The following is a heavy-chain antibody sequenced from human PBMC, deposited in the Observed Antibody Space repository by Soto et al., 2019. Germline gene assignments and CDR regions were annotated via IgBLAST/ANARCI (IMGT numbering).Heavy chain of an antibody. CDR3: ARNGVAGSGWQNWFDP. D-gene: IGHD6-19*01. CDR1: GYTFTSYY. Sequence: GASVKVSCKASGYTFTSYYMHWVRQAPGQGLEWMGIVNPSGGSTTYAQKFQGRVTTTRDTSTNTVYMELSSLRSKDTAVYYRARNGVAGSGWQNWFDPWGQGTLVTVSS. V-gene: IGHV1-46*01. J-gene: IGHJ5*02. CDR2: VNPSGGST.